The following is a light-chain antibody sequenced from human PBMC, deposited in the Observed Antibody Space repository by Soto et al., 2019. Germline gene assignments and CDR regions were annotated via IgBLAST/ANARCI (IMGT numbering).Light chain of an antibody. V-gene: IGLV4-69*01. CDR1: SGHSSYA. Sequence: QLVLTQSPSASASLGASVKLTCTLSSGHSSYAIAWHQQQPEKGPRYLMKLNSDGSHCKGDGIPDRFSGSSSGAERYLTISSLQSEDEADYYCQTWGTGIHVFGGGTQLTVL. CDR2: LNSDGSH. J-gene: IGLJ7*01. CDR3: QTWGTGIHV.